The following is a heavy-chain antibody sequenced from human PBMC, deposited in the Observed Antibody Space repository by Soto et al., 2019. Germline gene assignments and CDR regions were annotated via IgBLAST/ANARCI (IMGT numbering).Heavy chain of an antibody. CDR2: ISAYNGNT. J-gene: IGHJ4*02. CDR1: GYTFTGYY. Sequence: ASVKVSCKASGYTFTGYYMHWVRQAPGQGLEWMGWISAYNGNTNYAQKLQGRVTMTTDTSTSTAYMELRSLRSDDTAVYYCARDLMLGHPLDYWGQGTLVTVSS. CDR3: ARDLMLGHPLDY. V-gene: IGHV1-18*04. D-gene: IGHD3-16*01.